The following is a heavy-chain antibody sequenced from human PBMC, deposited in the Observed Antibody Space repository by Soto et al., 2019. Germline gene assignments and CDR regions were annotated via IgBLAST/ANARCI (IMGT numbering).Heavy chain of an antibody. CDR3: ARHLSSGWPFDY. Sequence: PSETLSLTCTVSGGSISSSSYYWGWIRQPPGKGLEWIGSIYYSGSTYYNPSLKSRVTISVDTSKNQFSLKLSSVTAADTAVYYCARHLSSGWPFDYWGQGTLVTVSS. J-gene: IGHJ4*02. V-gene: IGHV4-39*01. D-gene: IGHD6-19*01. CDR2: IYYSGST. CDR1: GGSISSSSYY.